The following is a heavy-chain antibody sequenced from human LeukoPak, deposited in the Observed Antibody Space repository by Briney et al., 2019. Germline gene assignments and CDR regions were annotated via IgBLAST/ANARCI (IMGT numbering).Heavy chain of an antibody. CDR2: ISQDGREQ. V-gene: IGHV3-7*04. CDR1: GFTFSDYW. Sequence: PGGSLRLSCAASGFTFSDYWMSWVRQAPGQGLEWAAKISQDGREQRFVDSVKGRFTISRDNGKNLLFLQMDSLRAEDTAVYYCAGGALDYWGPGTLVSVSS. CDR3: AGGALDY. J-gene: IGHJ4*02.